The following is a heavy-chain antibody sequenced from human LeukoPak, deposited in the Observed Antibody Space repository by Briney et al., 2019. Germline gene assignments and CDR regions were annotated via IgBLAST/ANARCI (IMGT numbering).Heavy chain of an antibody. CDR2: IYYSGST. V-gene: IGHV4-31*03. Sequence: PSETLPLTCTVSGGSISSGGYYWSWIRQHPGKGLEWIGYIYYSGSTYYNPSLKSRVTISVDTSKNQFSLKLSSVTAADTAVYYCARHITPPIFGVVIRHYYYYGMDVWGQGTTVTVSS. CDR1: GGSISSGGYY. J-gene: IGHJ6*02. CDR3: ARHITPPIFGVVIRHYYYYGMDV. D-gene: IGHD3-3*01.